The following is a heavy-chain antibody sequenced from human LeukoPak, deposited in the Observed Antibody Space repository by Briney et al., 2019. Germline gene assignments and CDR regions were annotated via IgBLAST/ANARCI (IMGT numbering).Heavy chain of an antibody. CDR1: GFTFSSYA. CDR2: ISYDGSNK. D-gene: IGHD1-20*01. J-gene: IGHJ5*02. CDR3: ARGAFYNWNDGRFDP. Sequence: GRSLRLSCAASGFTFSSYAMHWVRQAPGKGLEWVAVISYDGSNKYYADSVKGRFTISRDNSKNTLYLQMNSLRAEDTAVYYCARGAFYNWNDGRFDPWGQGTLVTVSS. V-gene: IGHV3-30-3*01.